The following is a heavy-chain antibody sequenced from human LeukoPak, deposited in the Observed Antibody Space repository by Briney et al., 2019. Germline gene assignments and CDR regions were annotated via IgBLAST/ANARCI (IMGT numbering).Heavy chain of an antibody. CDR3: ARHKSVAGTDY. D-gene: IGHD6-19*01. CDR1: GGSISSYY. J-gene: IGHJ4*02. Sequence: PSETLSLTCTVSGGSISSYYWSWIRQPPGKGLEYIGYIYYSGSTYYNPSLKSRVTISVDTSKNQFSLKLSSVTAADTAVYYCARHKSVAGTDYWGQGTLVTVSS. V-gene: IGHV4-59*08. CDR2: IYYSGST.